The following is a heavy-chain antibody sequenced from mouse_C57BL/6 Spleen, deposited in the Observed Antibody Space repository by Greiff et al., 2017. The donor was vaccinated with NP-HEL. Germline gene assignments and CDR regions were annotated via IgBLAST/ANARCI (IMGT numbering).Heavy chain of an antibody. CDR3: ARVLTGTDFDV. CDR1: GYAFSSSW. J-gene: IGHJ1*03. D-gene: IGHD4-1*01. CDR2: IYPGDGDT. V-gene: IGHV1-82*01. Sequence: QVQLQQSGPELVKPGASVKISCKASGYAFSSSWMNWVKQRPGKGLEWIGRIYPGDGDTNYNGKFKGKATLTADKSSSTAYMQLSSLTSEDSAVYFCARVLTGTDFDVWGTGTTVTVSS.